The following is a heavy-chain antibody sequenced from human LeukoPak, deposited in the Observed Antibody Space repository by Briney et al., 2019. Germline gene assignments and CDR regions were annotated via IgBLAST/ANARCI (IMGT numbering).Heavy chain of an antibody. J-gene: IGHJ4*02. V-gene: IGHV3-23*01. CDR2: ISGSGGST. CDR3: AKDLRYYYDSSGYSH. Sequence: GGSLRLSCAASGFTFSSYAMSWVHQAPGKGLEWVSAISGSGGSTYYADSVKGRCTISRDNSKNTPYLQMNSLRAEDTAVYYCAKDLRYYYDSSGYSHWGQGTLVTVSS. D-gene: IGHD3-22*01. CDR1: GFTFSSYA.